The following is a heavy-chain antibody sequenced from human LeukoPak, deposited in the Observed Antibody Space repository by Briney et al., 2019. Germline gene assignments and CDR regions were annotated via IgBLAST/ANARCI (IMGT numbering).Heavy chain of an antibody. CDR1: GGSFSSYA. D-gene: IGHD1-26*01. CDR3: ARAGAFGYSGSYYRFDY. V-gene: IGHV1-69*01. CDR2: IIPIFVTA. Sequence: SVKVSCKASGGSFSSYAISWVRQAPGQGLEWMGGIIPIFVTANYAQKFQGRVTITADESTSTAYVELSSLRSEDTAVYYCARAGAFGYSGSYYRFDYWGQGTLVTVSS. J-gene: IGHJ4*02.